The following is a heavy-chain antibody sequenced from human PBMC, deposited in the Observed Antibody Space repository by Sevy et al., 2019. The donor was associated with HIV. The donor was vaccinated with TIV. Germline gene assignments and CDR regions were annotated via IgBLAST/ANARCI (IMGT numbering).Heavy chain of an antibody. Sequence: SETLSLTCTVSGGSISSSSYYWGWIRQPPGKGLEWIGCIYYSGSTYYNPSLKSRVTISVDTSKNQFSLKLSSVTAADTAVYYCARGQWLVHDYWGQGTLVTVSS. J-gene: IGHJ4*02. D-gene: IGHD6-19*01. CDR1: GGSISSSSYY. CDR3: ARGQWLVHDY. CDR2: IYYSGST. V-gene: IGHV4-39*01.